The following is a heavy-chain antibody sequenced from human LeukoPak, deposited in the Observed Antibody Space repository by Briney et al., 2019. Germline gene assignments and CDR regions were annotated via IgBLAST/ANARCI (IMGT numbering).Heavy chain of an antibody. CDR1: GYTFTSYG. J-gene: IGHJ5*02. CDR2: ISAYNGNT. D-gene: IGHD5-12*01. CDR3: ARDSASGYDSNWFDP. Sequence: ASVKVSCKASGYTFTSYGISWVRQAPGQGLEWMGWISAYNGNTNYAQKLQGRVTMTTDTSTSTAYMELRSLRSDDTAVYYCARDSASGYDSNWFDPWGQGTLVTVSS. V-gene: IGHV1-18*01.